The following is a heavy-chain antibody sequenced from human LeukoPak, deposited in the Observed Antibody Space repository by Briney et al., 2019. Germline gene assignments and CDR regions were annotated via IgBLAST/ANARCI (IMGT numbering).Heavy chain of an antibody. D-gene: IGHD2-21*02. CDR2: IYYSGST. CDR1: SGSISTGSYY. CDR3: ARLLCGDTGGYFDY. Sequence: PSETLSLTCTVSSGSISTGSYYWGWIRQPPGKGLEWIGTIYYSGSTYYNPSLKSRVAISVDTSKNQFSLKLSSVTAADTAVYYCARLLCGDTGGYFDYWGQRTLVTVSS. J-gene: IGHJ4*02. V-gene: IGHV4-39*01.